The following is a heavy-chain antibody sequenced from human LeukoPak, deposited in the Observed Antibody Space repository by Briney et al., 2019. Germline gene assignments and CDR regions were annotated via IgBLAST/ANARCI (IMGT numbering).Heavy chain of an antibody. J-gene: IGHJ4*02. CDR1: GFTFSDYY. CDR2: ISSSGSTI. V-gene: IGHV3-11*01. Sequence: PGGSPRLSCAASGFTFSDYYMSWIRQAPGKGLEWVSYISSSGSTIYYADSVKGRFTISRDNAKNSLYLQMNSLRAEDTAVYYCARDTGGDYVWGSYRYYFDYWGQGTLVTVSS. D-gene: IGHD3-16*02. CDR3: ARDTGGDYVWGSYRYYFDY.